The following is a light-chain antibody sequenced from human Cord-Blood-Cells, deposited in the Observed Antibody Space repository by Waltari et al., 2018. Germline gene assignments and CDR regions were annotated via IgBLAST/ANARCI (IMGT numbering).Light chain of an antibody. CDR3: CSYAGSSTFVV. CDR2: EGS. V-gene: IGLV2-23*03. CDR1: SSDVGSYNP. Sequence: QSALTQPAPVSGSPGQSITISCTGTSSDVGSYNPVSWYQQHPGKAPKLMIYEGSKRPSGVSNRFSGSKSGNTASLTISGLQAEDEADYYCCSYAGSSTFVVFGGGTKLTVL. J-gene: IGLJ2*01.